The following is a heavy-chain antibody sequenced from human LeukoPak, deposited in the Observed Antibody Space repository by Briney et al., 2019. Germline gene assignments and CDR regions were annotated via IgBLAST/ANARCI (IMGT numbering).Heavy chain of an antibody. Sequence: GGSLRLSCAASGFTFSSYAMHWVRQAPGKGLEWVAVISYDGSNKYYADSVKGRFTISRDNSKNTLYLQMNSLRAEDTAVYYCARDEHRYSSSSGIPDYWGQGTLVTVSS. CDR3: ARDEHRYSSSSGIPDY. D-gene: IGHD6-6*01. J-gene: IGHJ4*02. CDR1: GFTFSSYA. V-gene: IGHV3-30-3*01. CDR2: ISYDGSNK.